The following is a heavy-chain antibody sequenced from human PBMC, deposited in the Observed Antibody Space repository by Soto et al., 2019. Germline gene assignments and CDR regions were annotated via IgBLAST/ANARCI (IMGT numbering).Heavy chain of an antibody. Sequence: ASVKVSCKASGYTFTSFGVNWVRQAPGQGLEWIGWVNTYNGNTKYSQKFQGRVTMTADTSTSTAYMEVGSLRSDDTAIYYCAKGAAGIEAHVIWGQGTPVTVSS. V-gene: IGHV1-18*01. D-gene: IGHD6-13*01. J-gene: IGHJ4*02. CDR3: AKGAAGIEAHVI. CDR2: VNTYNGNT. CDR1: GYTFTSFG.